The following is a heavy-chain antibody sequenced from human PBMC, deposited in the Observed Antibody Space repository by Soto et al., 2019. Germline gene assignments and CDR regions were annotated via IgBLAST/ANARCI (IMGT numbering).Heavy chain of an antibody. CDR2: TYYRSKWYN. V-gene: IGHV6-1*01. CDR3: AREEQQLFRSSFYYYYGMDV. D-gene: IGHD6-13*01. CDR1: GDSVSSNSAA. J-gene: IGHJ6*02. Sequence: SQTLSLTCAISGDSVSSNSAAWNWIRQSPSRGLEWLGRTYYRSKWYNDYAVSVKSRITINPDTSKNQFSLQLNSVTPEDTAVYYCAREEQQLFRSSFYYYYGMDVWGQGTTVTVSS.